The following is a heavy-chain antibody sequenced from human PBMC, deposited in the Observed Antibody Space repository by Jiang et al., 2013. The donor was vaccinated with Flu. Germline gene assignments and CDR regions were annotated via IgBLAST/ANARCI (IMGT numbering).Heavy chain of an antibody. J-gene: IGHJ4*02. D-gene: IGHD7-27*01. V-gene: IGHV4-59*11. CDR3: ARNGDTTSPGFRY. CDR1: GGSISGHY. CDR2: IYYSGNT. Sequence: PGLVKPSETLSLTCTVSGGSISGHYWSWIRQPPGKGLEWIGYIYYSGNTTYNPSLNSRITMSVDTSQNQFSLNVGSVTAADTAVYFCARNGDTTSPGFRYWGRGTLVTVSS.